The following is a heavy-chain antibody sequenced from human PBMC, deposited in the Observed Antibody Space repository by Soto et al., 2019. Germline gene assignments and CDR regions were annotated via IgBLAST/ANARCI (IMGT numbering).Heavy chain of an antibody. J-gene: IGHJ3*02. CDR1: GFTFSAYA. D-gene: IGHD2-8*01. CDR3: AKDATAVNGVWDPFDM. CDR2: VGGSDTDK. V-gene: IGHV3-23*01. Sequence: EVQLLESGGGVVQPGGSLRLSCAASGFTFSAYAMSWVRQAPGKGLQWVSGVGGSDTDKHYADSVRGRFTVSRDNSKNTRYLQMNSLRVDDTAVYYCAKDATAVNGVWDPFDMWGQGTEVTVSS.